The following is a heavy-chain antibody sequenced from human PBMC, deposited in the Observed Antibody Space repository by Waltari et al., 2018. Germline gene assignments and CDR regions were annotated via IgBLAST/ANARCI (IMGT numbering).Heavy chain of an antibody. Sequence: QVQLVQSGAEVKKPGASVKVSCKASGYPFPSYYMHCVRPAPGQGLEWMGIINPSGGSTSYAQKFQGRVTMTRDTSTSTVYMELSSLRSEDTAVYYCARDRIVAAFGGFDYWGQGTLVTVSS. CDR1: GYPFPSYY. CDR3: ARDRIVAAFGGFDY. J-gene: IGHJ4*02. V-gene: IGHV1-46*01. D-gene: IGHD2-15*01. CDR2: INPSGGST.